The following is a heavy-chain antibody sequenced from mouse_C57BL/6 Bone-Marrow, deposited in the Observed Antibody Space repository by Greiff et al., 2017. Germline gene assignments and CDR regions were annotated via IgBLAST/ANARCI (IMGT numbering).Heavy chain of an antibody. Sequence: EVKVVESGGGLVQPKGSLKLSCAASGFTFNTYAMHWVRQAPGKGLEWVARIRSKSSNYATYYADSVKDRFTISRDDSQSMLYLQMNNLKTEDTAMYYCVRGWSTTVVNAMDYWGQGTSGTVSS. J-gene: IGHJ4*01. D-gene: IGHD1-1*01. CDR3: VRGWSTTVVNAMDY. V-gene: IGHV10-3*01. CDR1: GFTFNTYA. CDR2: IRSKSSNYAT.